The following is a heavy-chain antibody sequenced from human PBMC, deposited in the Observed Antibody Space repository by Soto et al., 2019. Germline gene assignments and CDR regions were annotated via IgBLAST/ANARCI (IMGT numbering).Heavy chain of an antibody. V-gene: IGHV1-3*01. J-gene: IGHJ4*02. CDR1: GYSFTSCA. CDR2: INAGNGNT. CDR3: ARSIVVVTALDY. D-gene: IGHD2-21*02. Sequence: ASVEVSCKGCGYSFTSCALQWVRQAPGQRLEWMGWINAGNGNTKYSQKFQGRVTITRDTSASTAYMELSSLRSVDTSVYDCARSIVVVTALDYWGQGTLVTVSS.